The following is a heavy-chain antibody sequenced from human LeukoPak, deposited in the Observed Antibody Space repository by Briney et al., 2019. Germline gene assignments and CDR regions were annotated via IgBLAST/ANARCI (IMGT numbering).Heavy chain of an antibody. CDR2: ISSSSSYI. D-gene: IGHD3-10*01. Sequence: GGSLRLSCAASGFTFSSYSMNWVRQAPGKGLEWLSSISSSSSYIYYADSVKGRFTISRDNAQYSLYLQMNSLRAEDTAVYYCARDSASLWFGELSGWFAPWGQGTLVTVSS. V-gene: IGHV3-21*01. CDR3: ARDSASLWFGELSGWFAP. J-gene: IGHJ5*02. CDR1: GFTFSSYS.